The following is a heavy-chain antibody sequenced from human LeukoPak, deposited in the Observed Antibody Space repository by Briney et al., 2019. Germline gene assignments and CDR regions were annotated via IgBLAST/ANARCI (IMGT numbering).Heavy chain of an antibody. CDR2: INTNTGNP. V-gene: IGHV7-4-1*02. CDR3: ARGPTYSSGYRFDY. D-gene: IGHD3-22*01. Sequence: ASVKVSCKASGYTFSSYDINWVRQATGQGLEWMGWINTNTGNPTYAQGFTGRFVFSLDTSVSTAYLQISSLKAEDTAVYYCARGPTYSSGYRFDYWGQGTLVTVSS. J-gene: IGHJ4*02. CDR1: GYTFSSYD.